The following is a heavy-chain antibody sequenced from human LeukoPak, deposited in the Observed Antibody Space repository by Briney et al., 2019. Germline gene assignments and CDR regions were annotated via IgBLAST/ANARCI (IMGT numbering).Heavy chain of an antibody. Sequence: PGGSLRLSCAVSGFTFSRYEMNWVRQAPGKGLEWVSYISSSGRTIYNADSVKGRFTISRDNAKNSLYLQMNSLRAEDTAVYYCASYYYDSSGYWVHAFDIWGQGTMVTVSS. CDR2: ISSSGRTI. J-gene: IGHJ3*02. V-gene: IGHV3-48*03. CDR1: GFTFSRYE. CDR3: ASYYYDSSGYWVHAFDI. D-gene: IGHD3-22*01.